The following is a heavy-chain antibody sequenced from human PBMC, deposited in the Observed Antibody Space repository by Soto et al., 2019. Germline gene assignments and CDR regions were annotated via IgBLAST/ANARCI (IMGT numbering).Heavy chain of an antibody. J-gene: IGHJ6*02. V-gene: IGHV4-39*01. D-gene: IGHD7-27*01. Sequence: LETLSLTCTVSGGSISSSSYYWGWIRQPPGKGLEWIGSIYYSGSTYYNPSLKSRVTISVDTSKNQFSLKLSSVTATDTAVYYCATGHYYYYGMDVWGQGTTVTVSS. CDR2: IYYSGST. CDR3: ATGHYYYYGMDV. CDR1: GGSISSSSYY.